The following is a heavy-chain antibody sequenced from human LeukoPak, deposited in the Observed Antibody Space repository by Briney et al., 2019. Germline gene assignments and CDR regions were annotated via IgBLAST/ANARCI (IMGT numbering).Heavy chain of an antibody. D-gene: IGHD6-19*01. V-gene: IGHV4-59*01. CDR1: GGSISSYY. J-gene: IGHJ4*02. CDR3: ARVVGSGWNYFDS. CDR2: RHHSGSS. Sequence: SETLSLTCTVSGGSISSYYWSWLRQPPGKGLEWVAYRHHSGSSNYNPSLESRVTVSVDTSNNQFSLRVTSVTAADTAVYYCARVVGSGWNYFDSWGQGTLVTVSS.